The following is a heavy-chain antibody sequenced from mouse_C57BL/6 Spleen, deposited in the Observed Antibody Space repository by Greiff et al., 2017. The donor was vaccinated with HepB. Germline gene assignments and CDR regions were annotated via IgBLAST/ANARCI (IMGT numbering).Heavy chain of an antibody. J-gene: IGHJ4*01. Sequence: EVKLMESEGGLVQPGSSMKLSCTASGFTFSDYYMAWVRQVPEKGLEWVANINYDGSSTYYLDSLKSRFIISRDNAKNILYLQMSSLKSEDTATYYCAREGDYDEGDYYAMDYWGQGTSVTVSS. CDR1: GFTFSDYY. CDR3: AREGDYDEGDYYAMDY. V-gene: IGHV5-16*01. CDR2: INYDGSST. D-gene: IGHD2-4*01.